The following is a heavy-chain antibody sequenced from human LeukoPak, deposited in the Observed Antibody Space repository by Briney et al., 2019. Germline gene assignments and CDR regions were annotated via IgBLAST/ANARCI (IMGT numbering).Heavy chain of an antibody. V-gene: IGHV4-34*01. D-gene: IGHD3-3*01. Sequence: SETLSLTCAVYGGSFSGYYWSWIRQPPGKGLEWIGEINHSGRTNYNPSLKSRVIISVDTSKNQFSLKLSSVTAADTAVYYCARDQIPYAFWSGYRDTYYYYYYMDVWGKGTTVTVSS. CDR1: GGSFSGYY. CDR3: ARDQIPYAFWSGYRDTYYYYYYMDV. CDR2: INHSGRT. J-gene: IGHJ6*03.